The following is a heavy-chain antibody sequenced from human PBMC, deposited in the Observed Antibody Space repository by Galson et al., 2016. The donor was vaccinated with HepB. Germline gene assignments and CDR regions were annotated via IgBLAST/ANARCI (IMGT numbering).Heavy chain of an antibody. CDR1: GLTFSNYA. CDR2: ISGSGDTT. CDR3: AKGDIVQVPAAPYA. J-gene: IGHJ5*02. D-gene: IGHD2-2*01. Sequence: SLRLSCAASGLTFSNYAMRWVRQAPGKGLEWVSSISGSGDTTYDADAVRGRFTISRDNSRNTLSLQMDSLRAEDSAIYYCAKGDIVQVPAAPYAWGQGALVTVSS. V-gene: IGHV3-23*01.